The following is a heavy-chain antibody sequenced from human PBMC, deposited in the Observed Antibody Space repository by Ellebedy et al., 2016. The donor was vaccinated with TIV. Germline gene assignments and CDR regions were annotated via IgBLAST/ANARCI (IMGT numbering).Heavy chain of an antibody. CDR3: AIAVFGTKFDF. CDR1: GVAFSGHY. D-gene: IGHD1-14*01. Sequence: MPGGSLRLSCAVYGVAFSGHYWSWLRQPPGKGLEWIGTFNNRGSTNYKPSFKSRVTISVDTSKNQLSLKLSSVTATDTAVYYCAIAVFGTKFDFWGQGTLVTVSS. CDR2: FNNRGST. J-gene: IGHJ4*02. V-gene: IGHV4-34*01.